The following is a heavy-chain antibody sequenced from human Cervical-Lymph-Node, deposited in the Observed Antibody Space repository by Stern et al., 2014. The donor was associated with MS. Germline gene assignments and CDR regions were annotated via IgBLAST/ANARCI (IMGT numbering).Heavy chain of an antibody. J-gene: IGHJ4*02. V-gene: IGHV3-9*01. CDR3: AKDITLFSVAPIFRTPLFDS. CDR2: ITWDGGRI. Sequence: EVQLVESGGALVQPGTSLRLSCAASGFTFDDYAMHWVRQAPGKGLEWVSGITWDGGRIEYADSVKGRFIISRVNGKNSLYLQMNSLSPEDTAVYFCAKDITLFSVAPIFRTPLFDSWGPGTLVTVSS. D-gene: IGHD6-19*01. CDR1: GFTFDDYA.